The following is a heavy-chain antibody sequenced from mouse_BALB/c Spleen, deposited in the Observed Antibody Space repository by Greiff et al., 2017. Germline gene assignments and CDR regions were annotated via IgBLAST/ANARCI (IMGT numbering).Heavy chain of an antibody. CDR2: IGSDDSK. J-gene: IGHJ3*01. Sequence: QVTLKVSGPGILQPSQTLSLTCSFSGFSLSIYGTAVNWIRQPSGKGLEWLAQIGSDDSKLYNPFLKSRITISKDTSNSQVFLKITSVDTEDSATYYCANLYGNYLFAYWGQGTLVTVSA. D-gene: IGHD2-1*01. V-gene: IGHV8-8-1*01. CDR1: GFSLSIYGTA. CDR3: ANLYGNYLFAY.